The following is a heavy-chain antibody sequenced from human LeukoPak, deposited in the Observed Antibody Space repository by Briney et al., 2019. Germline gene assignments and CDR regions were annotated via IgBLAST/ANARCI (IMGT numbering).Heavy chain of an antibody. CDR2: INPNSGGT. D-gene: IGHD1-26*01. CDR1: GYTFTGYY. CDR3: ARGSGSYYRHYYYGMDV. V-gene: IGHV1-2*02. J-gene: IGHJ6*02. Sequence: ASVKVSCKASGYTFTGYYMHWVRQAPGQGLEWMGWINPNSGGTNYAQKFQGRVTMTRDTSISTAYMELSRLRSDDTAVYYCARGSGSYYRHYYYGMDVWGQGTTVAVSS.